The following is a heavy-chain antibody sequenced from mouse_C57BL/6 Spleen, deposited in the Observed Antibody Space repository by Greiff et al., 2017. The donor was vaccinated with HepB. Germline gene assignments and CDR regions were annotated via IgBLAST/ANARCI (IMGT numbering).Heavy chain of an antibody. CDR2: IYPGDGDT. CDR1: GYAFSSSW. D-gene: IGHD2-5*01. Sequence: QVQLKQSGPELVKPGASVKISCKASGYAFSSSWMNWVKQRPGKGLEWIGRIYPGDGDTNYNGKFKGKATLTVDKSSSTAYMQLSSLTSEDSAVYFCAGYSRAMDYWGQGTSVTVSS. J-gene: IGHJ4*01. V-gene: IGHV1-82*01. CDR3: AGYSRAMDY.